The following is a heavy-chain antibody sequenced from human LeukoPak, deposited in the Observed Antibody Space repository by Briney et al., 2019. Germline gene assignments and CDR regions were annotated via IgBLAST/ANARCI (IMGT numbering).Heavy chain of an antibody. CDR3: ARNNDMDV. CDR2: MNKDGSEK. CDR1: GFILGNHW. D-gene: IGHD1/OR15-1a*01. J-gene: IGHJ6*02. V-gene: IGHV3-7*03. Sequence: GGSLRLSCAASGFILGNHWMTWVRQAPGKGPEWVANMNKDGSEKYYVDSVNGRFTISRDTAKNSLYLQMNNLRAEDTALYYCARNNDMDVWGQGTTVIVSS.